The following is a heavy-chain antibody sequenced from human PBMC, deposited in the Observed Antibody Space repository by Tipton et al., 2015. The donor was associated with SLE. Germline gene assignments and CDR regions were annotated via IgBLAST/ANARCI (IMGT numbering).Heavy chain of an antibody. D-gene: IGHD6-25*01. J-gene: IGHJ4*02. Sequence: LSLTCTVSGGSISSYYWSWIRQPPGKGLEWIGYIYYSGSTNYNPSLKSRVTISVDTSKNQFSLKLSSVTAADTAVYYCARAPSSGFYSDYWGQGTLVTVSS. CDR3: ARAPSSGFYSDY. CDR2: IYYSGST. CDR1: GGSISSYY. V-gene: IGHV4-59*01.